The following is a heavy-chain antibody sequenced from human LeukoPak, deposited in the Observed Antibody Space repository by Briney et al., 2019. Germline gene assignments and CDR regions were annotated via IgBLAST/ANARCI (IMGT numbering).Heavy chain of an antibody. Sequence: GASVKVSCKASGYTFTSYYMHWVRQAPGQGLEWMGIINPSGGSTSYAQKFQGRVTMTEDTSTDTAYMELSSLRSEDTAVYYCATTITMIGPDAFDIWGQGTMVTVSS. CDR1: GYTFTSYY. CDR2: INPSGGST. J-gene: IGHJ3*02. V-gene: IGHV1-46*01. D-gene: IGHD3-22*01. CDR3: ATTITMIGPDAFDI.